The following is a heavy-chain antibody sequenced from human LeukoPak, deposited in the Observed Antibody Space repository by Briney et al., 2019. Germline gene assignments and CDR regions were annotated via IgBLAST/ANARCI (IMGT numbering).Heavy chain of an antibody. CDR2: IRFDGNDK. Sequence: GGSLRLSCAASGFIFSSYGMHWVRQAPGKGLEWVAFIRFDGNDKYYTDSVKGRFTISRDNSKNTLYLRMNSLRAEDTAVYYCAKAYCSGSSCYSVDYYYYMDVWGKGTTVTVSS. D-gene: IGHD2-15*01. V-gene: IGHV3-30*02. CDR1: GFIFSSYG. CDR3: AKAYCSGSSCYSVDYYYYMDV. J-gene: IGHJ6*03.